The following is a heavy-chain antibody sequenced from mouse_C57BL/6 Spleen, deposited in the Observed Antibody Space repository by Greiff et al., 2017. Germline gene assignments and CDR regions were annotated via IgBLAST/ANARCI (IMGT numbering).Heavy chain of an antibody. CDR1: GFSFNTYA. Sequence: EVKLVESGGGLVQPKGSLKLSCAASGFSFNTYAMNWVRQAPGKGLEWVARIRSKSNNYATYYADSVKDRFTISRDDSESMLYLQMNNLKTEDTAMYYCVRLKYYYGSSPHYAMDYWGQGTSVTVSS. D-gene: IGHD1-1*01. CDR3: VRLKYYYGSSPHYAMDY. J-gene: IGHJ4*01. CDR2: IRSKSNNYAT. V-gene: IGHV10-1*01.